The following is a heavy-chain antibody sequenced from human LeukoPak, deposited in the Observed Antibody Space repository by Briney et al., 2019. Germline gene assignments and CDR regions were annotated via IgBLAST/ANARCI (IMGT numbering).Heavy chain of an antibody. V-gene: IGHV4-38-2*01. Sequence: EPSETLSLTCAVSGYSISSGYYWGWIRQPPGKGLERIGSIYHSGSTYYNPSLKSRVTISVDTSKNQFSLKLSSVTAADTAVYYCARGDIVLMVYATYFDYWGQGTLVTVSS. CDR2: IYHSGST. J-gene: IGHJ4*02. CDR3: ARGDIVLMVYATYFDY. CDR1: GYSISSGYY. D-gene: IGHD2-8*01.